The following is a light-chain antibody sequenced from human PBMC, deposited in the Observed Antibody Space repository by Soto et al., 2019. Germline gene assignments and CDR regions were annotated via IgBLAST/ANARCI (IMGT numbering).Light chain of an antibody. CDR3: QQYNSYPHT. J-gene: IGKJ2*01. CDR1: QSISSW. V-gene: IGKV1-5*01. CDR2: DAS. Sequence: DIQMTQSRSTLSASVGDRVTITCRASQSISSWLAWYQQKPGKAPKLLIYDASSLESGVPSRFSGSGSGTEFTLTISSLQPDDFATYYCQQYNSYPHTFGQGTKLEIK.